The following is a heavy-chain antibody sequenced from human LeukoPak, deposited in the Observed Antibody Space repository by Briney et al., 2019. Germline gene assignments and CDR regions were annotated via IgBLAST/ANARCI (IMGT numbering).Heavy chain of an antibody. V-gene: IGHV1-46*01. CDR2: INPSGGST. J-gene: IGHJ4*02. CDR1: GGTFSSYA. Sequence: ASVKVSCKASGGTFSSYAISWVRQAPGQGLEWMGIINPSGGSTSYAQKFQGRVTMTRDTSTSTVYMELSSLRSEDTAVYYCARAGGGIYFDYWGQGTLVTVSS. D-gene: IGHD3-16*01. CDR3: ARAGGGIYFDY.